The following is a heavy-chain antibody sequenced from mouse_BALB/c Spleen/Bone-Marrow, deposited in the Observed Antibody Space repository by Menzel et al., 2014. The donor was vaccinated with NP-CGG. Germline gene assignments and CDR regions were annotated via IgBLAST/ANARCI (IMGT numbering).Heavy chain of an antibody. V-gene: IGHV1-7*01. J-gene: IGHJ3*01. CDR1: GYTFTSYW. CDR3: ARYPYYDYDGFAY. D-gene: IGHD2-4*01. CDR2: INPSTGYT. Sequence: VQLQQSGAELAKPGASVKMSCKASGYTFTSYWMHWVKQRPGQGLEWIGYINPSTGYTEYNQKFKDKATLTADKSSSTAYMRLSSLTSEDSAVYYCARYPYYDYDGFAYWGQGTLVTVSA.